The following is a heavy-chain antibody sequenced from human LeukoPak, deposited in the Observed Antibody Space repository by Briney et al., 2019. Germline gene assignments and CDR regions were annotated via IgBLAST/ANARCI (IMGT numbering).Heavy chain of an antibody. V-gene: IGHV3-7*01. J-gene: IGHJ4*02. CDR1: GFTFSGHW. D-gene: IGHD1-14*01. CDR3: TRDRSRAEDD. Sequence: GVSLRLSCAASGFTFSGHWMSWVRQAPGKGLEWVANINQGGSDKYYVDPVKGRFTISRDNANNLLYLQMNSLRGEDTAVYYCTRDRSRAEDDWGQGTLVTVSS. CDR2: INQGGSDK.